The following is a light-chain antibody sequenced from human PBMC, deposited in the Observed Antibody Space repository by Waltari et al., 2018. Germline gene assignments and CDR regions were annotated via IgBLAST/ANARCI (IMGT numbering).Light chain of an antibody. J-gene: IGKJ1*01. V-gene: IGKV1-39*01. CDR3: QQSYRTPRT. Sequence: DIQMTQSPSSLSASVGDRVTITCRASQSISSYLNWYQQKPGKAPKLLIYAASRLQSGVPSRFSGSGSGTDFTLTISSLQPEDFATYYCQQSYRTPRTFGQGTKVEI. CDR2: AAS. CDR1: QSISSY.